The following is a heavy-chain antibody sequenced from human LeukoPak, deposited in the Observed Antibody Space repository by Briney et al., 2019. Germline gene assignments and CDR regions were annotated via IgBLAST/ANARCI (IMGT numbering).Heavy chain of an antibody. CDR2: IHHSRTI. D-gene: IGHD1-26*01. CDR1: GYSIYSDYF. CDR3: ARHSRVIVGAICAFDF. Sequence: SSETLSLTCAVSGYSIYSDYFWAWMRQPPGEGLEWIGSIHHSRTIYYNPSLKSRVTISVGTSENHFSLKLSSVTAADTALYYCARHSRVIVGAICAFDFWGQGTKVTVSS. V-gene: IGHV4-38-2*01. J-gene: IGHJ3*01.